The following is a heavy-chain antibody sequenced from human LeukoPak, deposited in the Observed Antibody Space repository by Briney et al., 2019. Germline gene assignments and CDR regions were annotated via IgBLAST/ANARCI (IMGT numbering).Heavy chain of an antibody. D-gene: IGHD3-22*01. CDR2: INHSGST. Sequence: SETLSLTCAVYGGSFSGYYWSWIRQPPGKGLEWIGEINHSGSTNYNPSLKSRVTISVDTSKNQFSLKLSSVTAADTAVYYCASTYYYDSSGYYYPYWGQGTLVTASS. J-gene: IGHJ4*02. V-gene: IGHV4-34*01. CDR3: ASTYYYDSSGYYYPY. CDR1: GGSFSGYY.